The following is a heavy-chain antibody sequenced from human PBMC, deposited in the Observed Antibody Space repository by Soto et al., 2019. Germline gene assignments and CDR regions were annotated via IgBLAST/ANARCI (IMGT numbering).Heavy chain of an antibody. J-gene: IGHJ3*02. CDR1: GGSISSYY. V-gene: IGHV4-59*08. CDR3: ARHQGGYDFWSCYLDDAVDI. CDR2: IYHSGST. Sequence: SETLSLTCTVSGGSISSYYWGWIRQPPGKGLEWIGEIYHSGSTNYNPSLKSRVTISVDKSKNQFSLRLSSVTAADTAVYYCARHQGGYDFWSCYLDDAVDIWGQGTMVTVSS. D-gene: IGHD3-3*01.